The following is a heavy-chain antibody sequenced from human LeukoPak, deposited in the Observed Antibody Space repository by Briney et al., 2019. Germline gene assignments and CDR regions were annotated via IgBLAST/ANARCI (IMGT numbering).Heavy chain of an antibody. CDR3: ARESGIAVAGTFDY. Sequence: GGSLRLSCAASGFTVSSNYMSWVRQAPGKGLEWVSVIYSGGSTYYADSVKGRFTISRDNFKNTLYLQMNSLRAEDTAVYYCARESGIAVAGTFDYWGQGTLVTVSS. V-gene: IGHV3-66*01. CDR1: GFTVSSNY. D-gene: IGHD6-19*01. CDR2: IYSGGST. J-gene: IGHJ4*02.